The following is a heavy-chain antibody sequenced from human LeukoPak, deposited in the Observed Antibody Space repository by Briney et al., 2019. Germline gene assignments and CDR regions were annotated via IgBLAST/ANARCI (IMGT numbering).Heavy chain of an antibody. J-gene: IGHJ4*02. CDR1: GFTVSSNY. V-gene: IGHV3-11*04. CDR3: ARAPGSYRFDF. Sequence: KPGGSVRLSCAASGFTVSSNYMSWMRQAPGKGLECISYISTTGTTTYYADSVKGRFTISRDNARNSLYLQMNSLRADDTAIYYCARAPGSYRFDFWGQGTPVTVSS. CDR2: ISTTGTTT. D-gene: IGHD3-10*01.